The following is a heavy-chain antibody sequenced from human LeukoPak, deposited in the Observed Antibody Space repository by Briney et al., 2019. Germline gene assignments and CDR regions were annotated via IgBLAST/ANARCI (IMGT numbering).Heavy chain of an antibody. CDR3: ARDHSSGWVLEAFDI. Sequence: PSETLSLTCTVSGGSLSSYYWSWIRQPAGKGLEWIGRIYTSGSTNYNPSLKSRVTVSVDTSKNQSSLKLSSVTAADTAVYYCARDHSSGWVLEAFDIWGQGTMVTVSS. CDR1: GGSLSSYY. J-gene: IGHJ3*02. V-gene: IGHV4-4*07. D-gene: IGHD6-19*01. CDR2: IYTSGST.